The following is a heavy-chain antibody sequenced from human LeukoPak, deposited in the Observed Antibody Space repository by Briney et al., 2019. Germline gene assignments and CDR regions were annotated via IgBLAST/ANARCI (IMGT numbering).Heavy chain of an antibody. Sequence: ASVKASCKASGYMFTDYFMHWVRQAPGQGPEWMGWFNPKSGDKKYAQQFQGRVTITRDTSINTAYMEMSGLTSDDTAVYYCARAQLLTAPAGTFADNWGQGTLVTVSS. CDR2: FNPKSGDK. D-gene: IGHD6-13*01. CDR3: ARAQLLTAPAGTFADN. V-gene: IGHV1-2*02. CDR1: GYMFTDYF. J-gene: IGHJ4*02.